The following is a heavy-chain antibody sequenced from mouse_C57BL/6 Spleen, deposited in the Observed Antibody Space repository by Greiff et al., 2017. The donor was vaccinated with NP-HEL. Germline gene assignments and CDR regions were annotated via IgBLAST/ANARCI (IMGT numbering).Heavy chain of an antibody. Sequence: QVQLQQPGAELVKPGASVKLSCKASGYTFTSYWMQWVKQRPGQGLEWIGEIDPSDSYNNYNQNFKGKATLTVETSSSTAYMQLSSLTSEDSAVYYCARRTTVVATPSYGDYWGQGTSVTVSS. CDR1: GYTFTSYW. CDR3: ARRTTVVATPSYGDY. V-gene: IGHV1-50*01. J-gene: IGHJ4*01. CDR2: IDPSDSYN. D-gene: IGHD1-1*01.